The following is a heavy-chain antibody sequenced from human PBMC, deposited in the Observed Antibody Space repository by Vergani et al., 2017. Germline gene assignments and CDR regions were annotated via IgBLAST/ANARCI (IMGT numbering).Heavy chain of an antibody. D-gene: IGHD3-10*01. V-gene: IGHV3-23*04. CDR2: ISGTGGST. CDR1: GFTFSSYW. CDR3: AKVPSSGSRVNWFDP. Sequence: EVQLVESGGGLVQPGGSLRLSCAASGFTFSSYWMHWVRQAPGKGLVWVSRISGTGGSTYYADSVQGRFTISRDNSKNTLYLQMNSLRAEDAALYYCAKVPSSGSRVNWFDPWGQGTLVTVSS. J-gene: IGHJ5*02.